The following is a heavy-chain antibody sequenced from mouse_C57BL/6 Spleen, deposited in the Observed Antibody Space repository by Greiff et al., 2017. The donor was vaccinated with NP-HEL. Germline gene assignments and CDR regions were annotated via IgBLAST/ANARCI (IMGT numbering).Heavy chain of an antibody. J-gene: IGHJ4*01. CDR2: ISSGGSYT. CDR3: ARQLRIVTTSDYYAMDY. CDR1: GFTFSSYG. D-gene: IGHD2-5*01. Sequence: EVQVVESGGDLVKPGGSLKLSCAASGFTFSSYGMSWVRQTPDKRLEWVATISSGGSYTYYPDSVKGRFTISIDKAKNTLYLQMSSLKSEDTAMYYCARQLRIVTTSDYYAMDYWGQGTSVTVSS. V-gene: IGHV5-6*01.